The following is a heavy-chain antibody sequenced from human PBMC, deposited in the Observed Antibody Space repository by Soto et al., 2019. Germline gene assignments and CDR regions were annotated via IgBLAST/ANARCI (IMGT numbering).Heavy chain of an antibody. CDR1: GYTFTSYG. CDR3: ARGVAVAGFDWFDP. Sequence: ASVKVSCTASGYTFTSYGISWVRQAPGQGLEWMGWISAYNGNTNYAQKLQGRVTMTTDTSTSTAYMELRSLRSDDTAVYYCARGVAVAGFDWFDPWGQGTLVTVSS. CDR2: ISAYNGNT. J-gene: IGHJ5*02. D-gene: IGHD6-19*01. V-gene: IGHV1-18*04.